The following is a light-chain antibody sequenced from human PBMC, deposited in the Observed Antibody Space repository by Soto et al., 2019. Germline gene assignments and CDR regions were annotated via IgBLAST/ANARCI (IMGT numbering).Light chain of an antibody. V-gene: IGLV1-47*01. CDR1: SSNIGSNY. Sequence: QSVLTQPPSASGTPGQRVTISCSGSSSNIGSNYVYWYQQLPGTAPKLLIYRNNQRPSGVPDRFSGSKSGTSASLAISGLRSEDEAEYYCAAWEDSRSGVVFGGGTKVTVL. CDR3: AAWEDSRSGVV. J-gene: IGLJ2*01. CDR2: RNN.